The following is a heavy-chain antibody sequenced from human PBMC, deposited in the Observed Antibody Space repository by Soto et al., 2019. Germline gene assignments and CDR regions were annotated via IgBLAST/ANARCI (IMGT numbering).Heavy chain of an antibody. CDR2: ISNDGSS. J-gene: IGHJ1*01. Sequence: EVHLVESGGGLVQPGGSLRLSCVASGFTFSSYWMHWVRQAPGKGLVWVSSISNDGSSIYADPVKGRFTISRDNAKNTLYLQMNSLRAEDTAVYYCARLPNKSPQNWGQGTLVIGSP. CDR3: ARLPNKSPQN. V-gene: IGHV3-74*01. CDR1: GFTFSSYW.